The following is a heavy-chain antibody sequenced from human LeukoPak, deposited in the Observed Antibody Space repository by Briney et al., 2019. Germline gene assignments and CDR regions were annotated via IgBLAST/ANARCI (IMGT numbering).Heavy chain of an antibody. CDR1: GGSISSYY. V-gene: IGHV4-59*01. D-gene: IGHD7-27*01. Sequence: SETLSLTCTVSGGSISSYYWNWIRQPPGKGLEWIGYIYYNGSTNYNPSLKSRDTISVDSSKNQFSLKLSSVTAADTAVYYCASSGDRLSAFDPWGQGTLVTVSS. CDR2: IYYNGST. J-gene: IGHJ5*02. CDR3: ASSGDRLSAFDP.